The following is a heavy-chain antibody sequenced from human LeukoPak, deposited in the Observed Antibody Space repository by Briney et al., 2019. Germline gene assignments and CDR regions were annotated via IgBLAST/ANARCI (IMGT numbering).Heavy chain of an antibody. Sequence: GRSLRLSCAASGFTFSDYYMSWIRQAPGKGLEWVSYISTSSTTIHYADSVKGRFTISRDNAKNSLYLEMNSLRPEDTAVYYCVSAEGVAYCGGDCYSGDEYFLDWGQGTLVTVSS. CDR1: GFTFSDYY. V-gene: IGHV3-11*01. CDR2: ISTSSTTI. J-gene: IGHJ1*01. CDR3: VSAEGVAYCGGDCYSGDEYFLD. D-gene: IGHD2-21*02.